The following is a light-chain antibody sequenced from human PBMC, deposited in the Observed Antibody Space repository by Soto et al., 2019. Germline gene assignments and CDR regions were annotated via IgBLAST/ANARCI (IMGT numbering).Light chain of an antibody. CDR2: AAS. V-gene: IGKV1-39*01. CDR3: QQYNNWPWT. CDR1: QSISSY. J-gene: IGKJ1*01. Sequence: DIQMTQSPSSLSASVGDRVTITCRASQSISSYLNWYQQKPGKAPKLLIYAASSLQSGVPSTFSGSGSGTDFTLTISSLQSEDFAVYYCQQYNNWPWTFGQGTKVDNK.